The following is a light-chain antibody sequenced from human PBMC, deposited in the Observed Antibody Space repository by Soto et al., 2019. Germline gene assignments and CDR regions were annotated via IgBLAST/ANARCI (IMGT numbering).Light chain of an antibody. CDR1: SSNIAPNT. J-gene: IGLJ1*01. CDR2: AND. V-gene: IGLV1-44*01. Sequence: QSVLTQPPSASGTPGQRVTISCSGSSSNIAPNTVNWYQHLPGAAPQLLIFANDRRPSGVPDRFSGSRSGTSASLAISGLQSEDEADCYCAAWDDSLNGYVFGTGTKVTVL. CDR3: AAWDDSLNGYV.